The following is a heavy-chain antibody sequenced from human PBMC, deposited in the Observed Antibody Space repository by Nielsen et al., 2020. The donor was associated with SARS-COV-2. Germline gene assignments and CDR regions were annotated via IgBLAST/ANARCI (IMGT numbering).Heavy chain of an antibody. D-gene: IGHD3-10*01. V-gene: IGHV1-18*01. CDR3: ARDSPYGWGNVHYLYGMDV. J-gene: IGHJ6*02. CDR1: GYSFTSFG. Sequence: ASVKVSCKASGYSFTSFGFSWVRQAPGRGLEWMGWISAYNGKTNYAQNFQGRVTMTTDRFTSTAYMELRSLSPDDTAVYYCARDSPYGWGNVHYLYGMDVWGQGTTVTVSS. CDR2: ISAYNGKT.